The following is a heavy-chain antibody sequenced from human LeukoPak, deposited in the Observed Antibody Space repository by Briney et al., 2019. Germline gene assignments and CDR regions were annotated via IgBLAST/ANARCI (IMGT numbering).Heavy chain of an antibody. CDR3: AREDYDDSGAWYFDL. J-gene: IGHJ2*01. D-gene: IGHD3-3*01. V-gene: IGHV4-59*12. Sequence: SETLSLTCTVSGGSISSYYWSWLRQPPGKGLEYIGYTHYSGSTNYNPSLKSRVTISVDKSKNQFSLKLSSVTAADTAVYYCAREDYDDSGAWYFDLWGRGTLVTVSS. CDR2: THYSGST. CDR1: GGSISSYY.